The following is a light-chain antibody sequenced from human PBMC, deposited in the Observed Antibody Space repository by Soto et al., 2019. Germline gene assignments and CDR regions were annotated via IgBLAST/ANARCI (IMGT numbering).Light chain of an antibody. CDR3: SSYTSSSTWV. CDR2: EVS. V-gene: IGLV2-14*01. Sequence: QSVLTQPASVSGSPGPSITISCTGTSSDVGGYNYVSWYQQHPGKAPKLMIYEVSNRPSGVSNRFSGSKSGNTASLTISGLQAEVEADYYCSSYTSSSTWVFGGGTKLTVL. CDR1: SSDVGGYNY. J-gene: IGLJ3*02.